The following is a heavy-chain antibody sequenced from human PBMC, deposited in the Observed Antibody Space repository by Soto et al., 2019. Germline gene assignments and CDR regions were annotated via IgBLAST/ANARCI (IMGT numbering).Heavy chain of an antibody. V-gene: IGHV3-23*01. CDR2: ISGSGGST. Sequence: EVQLLESGGGLVQPGGSLRLSCAASGFTFSSYAMTWVRQAPGKGLEWVSDISGSGGSTYYADSVRGRFTISRDNSKNTLYLQMNRLRAEDTAVYYCAKGGSGNYRPDYLGQGTLVTVSS. D-gene: IGHD3-10*01. J-gene: IGHJ4*02. CDR3: AKGGSGNYRPDY. CDR1: GFTFSSYA.